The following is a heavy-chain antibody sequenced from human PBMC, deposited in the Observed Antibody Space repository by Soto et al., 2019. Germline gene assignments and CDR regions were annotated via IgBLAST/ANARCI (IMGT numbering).Heavy chain of an antibody. D-gene: IGHD3-9*01. J-gene: IGHJ6*02. CDR3: ARGPDWACRFTRMDV. Sequence: TLSLTWAVSGGSISGVGYSGSWMRQPPGKGLGWIGYIYHSGSTYYNPSLKSRVTISVDRSKNQFSMKLSSVTAADTAVYYCARGPDWACRFTRMDVWGQGTTVTASS. CDR1: GGSISGVGYS. CDR2: IYHSGST. V-gene: IGHV4-30-2*01.